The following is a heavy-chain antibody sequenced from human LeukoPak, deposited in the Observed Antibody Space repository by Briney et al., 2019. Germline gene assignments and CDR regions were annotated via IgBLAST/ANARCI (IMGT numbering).Heavy chain of an antibody. Sequence: GGSLRLSCAASGFTFSSYAISWVRQAPGKGLEWVSAISGSGGSTYYADSIKGRFAISRDNSKNTLYLQMNSLRAEDTAVYYCARAGSRYYYYYMDVWGKGTTVTISS. CDR3: ARAGSRYYYYYMDV. CDR2: ISGSGGST. D-gene: IGHD2-2*01. V-gene: IGHV3-23*01. J-gene: IGHJ6*03. CDR1: GFTFSSYA.